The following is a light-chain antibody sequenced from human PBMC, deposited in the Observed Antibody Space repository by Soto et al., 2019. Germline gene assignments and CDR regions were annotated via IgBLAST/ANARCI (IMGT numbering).Light chain of an antibody. J-gene: IGKJ1*01. CDR1: QSISSW. CDR3: QQNNSYPRT. V-gene: IGKV1-5*01. CDR2: DAS. Sequence: DIQMTQSPSTLSASVGDRVTITCRASQSISSWLAWDQQKPGKAPKLLIYDASSLERGVPSRFSGSGSGTEFTLTIRSLQPDDFETYYCQQNNSYPRTFGHGTKVDIK.